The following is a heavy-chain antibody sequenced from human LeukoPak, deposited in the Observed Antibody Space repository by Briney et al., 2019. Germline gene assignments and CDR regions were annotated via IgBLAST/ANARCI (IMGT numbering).Heavy chain of an antibody. D-gene: IGHD4-17*01. CDR2: IKNDGSDK. CDR3: AKGYGDYGWYFDL. J-gene: IGHJ2*01. CDR1: GFSFSAAW. V-gene: IGHV3-7*01. Sequence: PGGSLRLSCEASGFSFSAAWMTWVRQAPGKGLEWVATIKNDGSDKYYVDSVKGRFTLSRDNSKNTLYLQINSLRVEDTAVYYCAKGYGDYGWYFDLWGRGSLVTVFS.